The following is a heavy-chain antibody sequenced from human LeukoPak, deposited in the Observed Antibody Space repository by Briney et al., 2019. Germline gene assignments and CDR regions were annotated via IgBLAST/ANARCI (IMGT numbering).Heavy chain of an antibody. CDR2: ISGNGDST. CDR1: GFTFSTYG. V-gene: IGHV3-64*01. J-gene: IGHJ4*02. Sequence: HPGGSLRLSCAASGFTFSTYGMHWVRQAPGKGLEYASAISGNGDSTYYVNSVKGRFTISRDNSKNTLYLQMGSLRAEDTAVYYCARGGSYCDYWGQGTLVTVSS. CDR3: ARGGSYCDY. D-gene: IGHD3-16*01.